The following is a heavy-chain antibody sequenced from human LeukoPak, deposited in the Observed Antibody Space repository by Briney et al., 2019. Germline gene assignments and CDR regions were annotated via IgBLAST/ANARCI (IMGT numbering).Heavy chain of an antibody. CDR2: IRYDGSNK. J-gene: IGHJ6*03. Sequence: GGSLRLSCAASGFTFSSYGMHWVRQAPGKGLEWVAFIRYDGSNKYYADSVKGRFTVFRDNSKNTLYLQMNSLRAEDTAVYYRAKDKGVVPAAVYYMDVWGKGTTVTVSS. CDR1: GFTFSSYG. V-gene: IGHV3-30*02. D-gene: IGHD2-2*01. CDR3: AKDKGVVPAAVYYMDV.